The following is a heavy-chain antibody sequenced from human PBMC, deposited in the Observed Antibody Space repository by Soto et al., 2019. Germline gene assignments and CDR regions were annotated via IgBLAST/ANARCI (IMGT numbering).Heavy chain of an antibody. D-gene: IGHD5-18*01. CDR2: INSDGSST. J-gene: IGHJ5*02. CDR3: ARAGDTAMVNWFDP. CDR1: GFTFSSYW. V-gene: IGHV3-74*01. Sequence: EVQLVESGGGLVQPGGSLRLSCAASGFTFSSYWMHWVRQAPGKGLVWVSRINSDGSSTSDADSVKGRFTISRDNAKNTLYLQMNSLRAEDTAVYYCARAGDTAMVNWFDPWGQGTLVTVSS.